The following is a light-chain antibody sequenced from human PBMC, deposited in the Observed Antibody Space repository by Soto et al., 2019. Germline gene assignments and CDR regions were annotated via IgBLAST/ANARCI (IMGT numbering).Light chain of an antibody. J-gene: IGKJ4*01. CDR2: WAS. CDR1: QSVLYSSNNKNY. CDR3: QQYYSTPLA. V-gene: IGKV4-1*01. Sequence: DIVMTQSPDSLAVSLGERATTNCKSSQSVLYSSNNKNYLAWYQQKPGQPPKLLIYWASTRESGVPDRFSGSGSGTDFTLTISSLKAEDVAVYYCQQYYSTPLAFGGGTKVDI.